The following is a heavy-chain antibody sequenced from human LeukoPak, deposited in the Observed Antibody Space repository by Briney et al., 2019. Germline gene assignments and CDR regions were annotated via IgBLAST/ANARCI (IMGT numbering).Heavy chain of an antibody. J-gene: IGHJ4*02. CDR3: ATGSGFGVVISNYFDY. CDR2: IYHSGST. D-gene: IGHD3-3*01. Sequence: PSETLSLTCAVSGYSISSGYYWGWIRQPPGKGLEWIGSIYHSGSTYYNPSLKSRVTISVDTSKNQLSLKLSSVTAADTAVYYCATGSGFGVVISNYFDYWGQGTLVTVSS. V-gene: IGHV4-38-2*01. CDR1: GYSISSGYY.